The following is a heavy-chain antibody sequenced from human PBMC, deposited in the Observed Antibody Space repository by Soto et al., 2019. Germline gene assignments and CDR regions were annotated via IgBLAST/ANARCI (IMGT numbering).Heavy chain of an antibody. Sequence: GSLRLSCAASGFTFSSYAMSWVRQAPGKGLEWVSAISGSGGSTYYADSVKGRFTISRDNSKNTLYLQMNSLRAEDTAVYYCAKEAAVAAYYYYYYGMDVWGQGTTVTVSS. CDR1: GFTFSSYA. CDR2: ISGSGGST. D-gene: IGHD6-19*01. J-gene: IGHJ6*02. CDR3: AKEAAVAAYYYYYYGMDV. V-gene: IGHV3-23*01.